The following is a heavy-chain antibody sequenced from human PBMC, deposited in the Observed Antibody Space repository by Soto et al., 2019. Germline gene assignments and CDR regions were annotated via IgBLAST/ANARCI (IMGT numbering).Heavy chain of an antibody. Sequence: GASVKVSCKASGYTFTSYGISWVRQAPGQGLEWVGWISAYNGNTNYAQKLQGRVTMTTDTSTGTAYMELRSLRSDDTAVYYCARDQSYGGAFDYWGQGTLVTVSS. J-gene: IGHJ4*02. CDR2: ISAYNGNT. CDR3: ARDQSYGGAFDY. V-gene: IGHV1-18*01. D-gene: IGHD2-21*01. CDR1: GYTFTSYG.